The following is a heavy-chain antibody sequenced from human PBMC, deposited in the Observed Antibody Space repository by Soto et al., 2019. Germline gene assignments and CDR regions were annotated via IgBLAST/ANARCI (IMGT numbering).Heavy chain of an antibody. CDR1: GGTFSSYA. D-gene: IGHD2-15*01. CDR3: ARGPTRGSCQD. J-gene: IGHJ4*02. V-gene: IGHV1-69*01. Sequence: QVQLVQSGAEVKKPGSSVKVSCKASGGTFSSYAISWGRQAPGQGLEWMGVIIPIFGTANYAQKFQGRVTITADESTSPAYMELSSLRSEDTAVYYCARGPTRGSCQDWGQGTLVTVSS. CDR2: IIPIFGTA.